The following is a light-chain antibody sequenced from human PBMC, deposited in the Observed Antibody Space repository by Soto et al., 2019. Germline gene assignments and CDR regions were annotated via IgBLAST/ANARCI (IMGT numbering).Light chain of an antibody. CDR3: QHRFPTPYS. Sequence: DIQMTQSPSSLSASVGDRVTITCRASQTIAMYANWFQQKPGKAPKPLIYTTSSWQSGVPPRFSGSGSETDFTLTISRLPPEDSATYYCQHRFPTPYSFGQGTKLEIK. CDR2: TTS. CDR1: QTIAMY. V-gene: IGKV1-39*01. J-gene: IGKJ2*01.